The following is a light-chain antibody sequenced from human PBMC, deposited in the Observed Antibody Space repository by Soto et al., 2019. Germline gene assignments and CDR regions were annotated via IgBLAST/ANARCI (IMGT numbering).Light chain of an antibody. J-gene: IGLJ1*01. Sequence: QSVLTQPPSASGTPGQRVTISCSGRNSNIGSNYVYWYQQVPGTAPKLLIYTNNQRPSGVPDRFSGSKSGISASLAITGLQADDEADYYCQSYESSSLSGFVFGSGTKVTVL. CDR1: NSNIGSNY. CDR3: QSYESSSLSGFV. CDR2: TNN. V-gene: IGLV1-47*01.